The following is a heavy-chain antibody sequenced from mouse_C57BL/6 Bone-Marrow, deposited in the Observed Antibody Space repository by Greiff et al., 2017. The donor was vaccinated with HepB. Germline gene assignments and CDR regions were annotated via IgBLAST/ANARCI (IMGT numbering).Heavy chain of an antibody. D-gene: IGHD1-1*01. V-gene: IGHV1-81*01. Sequence: QVQLKQSGAELARPGASVKLSCKASGYTFTSYGISWVKQRTGQGLEWIGEIYPRSGNTYYNEKFKGKATLTADKSSSTAYMELRSLTSEDSAVYFCAREVNYYGSSLFDYWGQGTTLTVSS. CDR2: IYPRSGNT. CDR1: GYTFTSYG. CDR3: AREVNYYGSSLFDY. J-gene: IGHJ2*01.